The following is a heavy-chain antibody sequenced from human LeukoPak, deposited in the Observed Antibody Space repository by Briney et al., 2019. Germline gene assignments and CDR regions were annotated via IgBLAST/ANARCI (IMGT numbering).Heavy chain of an antibody. J-gene: IGHJ4*02. CDR2: IYYSGST. CDR1: GGSIGSGDYY. Sequence: SQTLSLTCTVSGGSIGSGDYYWSWIRQPPGKGLEWIGYIYYSGSTYYNPSLKSRVTISVDTSKNQFSLKLSSVTAADTAVYYCARAARPAGVGHDYWGQGTLVTVSS. CDR3: ARAARPAGVGHDY. V-gene: IGHV4-30-4*01. D-gene: IGHD6-6*01.